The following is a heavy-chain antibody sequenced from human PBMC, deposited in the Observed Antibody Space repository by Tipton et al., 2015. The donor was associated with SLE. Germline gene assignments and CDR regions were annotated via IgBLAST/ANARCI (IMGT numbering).Heavy chain of an antibody. Sequence: TLSLTCAVSGYSISSGYYWGWIRQPPGKGLEWIGSIYHSGSTYYNPSLKSRVTISVDTSKNQFSLKLSSVTAADTAVYYCARGNTAMAKLSFHDTFDIWGQGTMVTVSS. J-gene: IGHJ3*02. D-gene: IGHD5-18*01. CDR3: ARGNTAMAKLSFHDTFDI. CDR1: GYSISSGYY. CDR2: IYHSGST. V-gene: IGHV4-38-2*01.